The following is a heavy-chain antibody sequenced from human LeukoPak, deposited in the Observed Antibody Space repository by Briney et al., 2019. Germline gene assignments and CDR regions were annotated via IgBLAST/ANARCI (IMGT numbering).Heavy chain of an antibody. Sequence: WIGXVRQLPGXGLEWMGIIYPGDSDTRYSPSFQGQVTISADKSISTAYLQWSSLKASDTAMYYCARLGINYGDYAPVGYWGQGTLVTVSS. V-gene: IGHV5-51*01. D-gene: IGHD4-17*01. CDR2: IYPGDSDT. CDR3: ARLGINYGDYAPVGY. J-gene: IGHJ4*02. CDR1: W.